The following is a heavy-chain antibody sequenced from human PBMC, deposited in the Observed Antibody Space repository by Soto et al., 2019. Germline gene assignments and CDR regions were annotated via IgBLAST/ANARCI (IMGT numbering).Heavy chain of an antibody. CDR3: ATEIGDDGPFVDY. CDR1: GFTFSSYG. J-gene: IGHJ4*02. V-gene: IGHV3-30*03. Sequence: QVQLVESGGGVVQPGRSLRLSCAASGFTFSSYGMHWVRQAPGKGLEWVAVISYDGSNKYYADSVKGRFTISRDNSKNTLYLQMNSLRAEDTAVYYCATEIGDDGPFVDYWGQGTLVTVSS. D-gene: IGHD4-17*01. CDR2: ISYDGSNK.